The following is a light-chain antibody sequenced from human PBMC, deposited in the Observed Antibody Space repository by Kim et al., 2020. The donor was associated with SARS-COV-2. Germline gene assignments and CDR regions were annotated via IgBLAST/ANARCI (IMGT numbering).Light chain of an antibody. CDR2: GKN. J-gene: IGLJ1*01. Sequence: SSELTQDPAVSVALGQTVRITCQGDSLRSYYASWYQQKPGQAPVLVIYGKNNRPSGIPDRVSGSSSGNTASLTITGAQAEDEADYYCNSRDSSGNLYVFGTGTKVTVL. CDR3: NSRDSSGNLYV. V-gene: IGLV3-19*01. CDR1: SLRSYY.